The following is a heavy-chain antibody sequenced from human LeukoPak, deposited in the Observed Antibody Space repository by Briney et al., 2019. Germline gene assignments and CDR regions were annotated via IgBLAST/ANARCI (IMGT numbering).Heavy chain of an antibody. CDR3: ARDRRGTVTSNWFDP. CDR1: GGTFSSYT. CDR2: IIPILGIA. J-gene: IGHJ5*02. Sequence: SLKVSCKASGGTFSSYTISWVRQAPGQGLEWMGRIIPILGIANYAQKFQGRVTITADESTSTAYMELSSLRSEDTAVYYCARDRRGTVTSNWFDPWGQGTLVTVSS. D-gene: IGHD4-17*01. V-gene: IGHV1-69*04.